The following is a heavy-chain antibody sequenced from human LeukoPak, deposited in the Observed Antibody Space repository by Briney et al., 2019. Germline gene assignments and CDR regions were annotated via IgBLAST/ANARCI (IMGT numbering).Heavy chain of an antibody. J-gene: IGHJ4*02. CDR1: GYTFTSYG. CDR3: ARGPPSPFVVILFWTD. V-gene: IGHV1-18*01. CDR2: ISAYNGNT. Sequence: ASVKVSCKASGYTFTSYGISWVRQAPGQGLEWMGWISAYNGNTNYAQKLQGRVTMTTDTSTSTAYMELRSLRSDDTAVYYCARGPPSPFVVILFWTDWGQGTLVAVSS. D-gene: IGHD3/OR15-3a*01.